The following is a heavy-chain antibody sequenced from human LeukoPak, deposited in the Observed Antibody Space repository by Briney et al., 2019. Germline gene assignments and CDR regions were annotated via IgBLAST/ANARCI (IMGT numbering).Heavy chain of an antibody. V-gene: IGHV3-23*01. D-gene: IGHD3-22*01. CDR1: GFTFSSYA. CDR3: ATFDSSGYYF. CDR2: ISGSGGST. Sequence: GGSLRLSCAASGFTFSSYAMSWVRQAPGKGLEWVSAISGSGGSTYYADSVKGRFTISRDNSRNTLCLQMNSLRAEDTAVYYCATFDSSGYYFGGQGTLVTVSS. J-gene: IGHJ4*02.